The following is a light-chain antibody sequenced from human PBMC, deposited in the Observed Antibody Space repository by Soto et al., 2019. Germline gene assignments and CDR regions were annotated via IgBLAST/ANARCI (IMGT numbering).Light chain of an antibody. CDR2: GAS. CDR1: QSVSNN. CDR3: QQYNNRLWT. Sequence: EVVMTQSPATLSVSPGERATLSCRASQSVSNNLAWYQQKPGQAPRLLIYGASTRATGIPARFSGSGSGTEFTLTISSLQSEDFAVYYCQQYNNRLWTFGQGTKVDIK. V-gene: IGKV3-15*01. J-gene: IGKJ1*01.